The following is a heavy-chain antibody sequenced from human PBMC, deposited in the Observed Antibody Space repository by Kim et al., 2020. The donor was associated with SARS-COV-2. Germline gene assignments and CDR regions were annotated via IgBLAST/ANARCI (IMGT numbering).Heavy chain of an antibody. V-gene: IGHV3-23*01. J-gene: IGHJ4*02. CDR3: AKDGQFSSSWTYYFDY. CDR1: GFTFSSYA. CDR2: ISGSGGST. Sequence: GGSLRLSCAASGFTFSSYAMSWVRQAPGKGLEWVSAISGSGGSTYYADSVKGRFTISRDNSKNTLYLQMNSLRAEDTAVYYCAKDGQFSSSWTYYFDYWGQGTLVTVSS. D-gene: IGHD6-13*01.